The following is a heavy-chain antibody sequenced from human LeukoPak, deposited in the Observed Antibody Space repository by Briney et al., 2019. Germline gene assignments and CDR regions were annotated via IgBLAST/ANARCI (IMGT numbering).Heavy chain of an antibody. CDR1: GFTFSSYG. CDR3: ARDVDTATWWEAFDI. CDR2: IWYDGSNK. J-gene: IGHJ3*02. Sequence: GGSLRLSCAASGFTFSSYGMHWVRQAPGKGLEWVAVIWYDGSNKYYADSVKGRFTISRDNSKNTLYLQMNSLRAEDTAVYYCARDVDTATWWEAFDIWGQGTTVTVSS. V-gene: IGHV3-33*01. D-gene: IGHD5-18*01.